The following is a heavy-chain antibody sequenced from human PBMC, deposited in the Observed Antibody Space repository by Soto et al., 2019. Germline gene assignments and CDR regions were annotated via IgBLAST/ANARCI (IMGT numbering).Heavy chain of an antibody. CDR3: ARGTVATYYYYGMDV. Sequence: QVQLQESGPGLVKPSQTLSLTCTVSGGSISSGGYYWSWIRQHPGKGLEWIGYIYYSGSTYYNPSLKSRVTISVDTSKNQFSLKLSSVTAADTAVYYCARGTVATYYYYGMDVWGQGTTVTVSS. CDR2: IYYSGST. CDR1: GGSISSGGYY. V-gene: IGHV4-31*03. J-gene: IGHJ6*02. D-gene: IGHD5-12*01.